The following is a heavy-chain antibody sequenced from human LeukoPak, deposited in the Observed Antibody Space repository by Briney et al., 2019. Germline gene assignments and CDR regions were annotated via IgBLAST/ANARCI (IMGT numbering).Heavy chain of an antibody. CDR3: ARGLPRWSPYYFDY. D-gene: IGHD2-15*01. J-gene: IGHJ4*02. V-gene: IGHV1-8*03. CDR1: GYTFTSYD. CDR2: MNPNSGNT. Sequence: ASAKVSCKASGYTFTSYDINWVRQATGQGLEWMGWMNPNSGNTGYAQKFQGRVTITRNTSISTAYMELSSLRSEDTAVYYCARGLPRWSPYYFDYWGQGTLVTVSS.